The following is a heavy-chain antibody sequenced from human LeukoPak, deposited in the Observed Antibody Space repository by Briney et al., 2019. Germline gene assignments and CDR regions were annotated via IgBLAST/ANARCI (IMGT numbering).Heavy chain of an antibody. Sequence: SETLSLTCAVYGGSFSGNYWTWIRQPPGKGLEWIGEINHSGSTNYNPSLKSRVTMSVDTSMNQFSLRLNSVTAADTAVYYCARAYGSGSYHSNWFESWGQGTLVIVSS. CDR1: GGSFSGNY. CDR3: ARAYGSGSYHSNWFES. V-gene: IGHV4-34*01. J-gene: IGHJ5*01. CDR2: INHSGST. D-gene: IGHD3-10*01.